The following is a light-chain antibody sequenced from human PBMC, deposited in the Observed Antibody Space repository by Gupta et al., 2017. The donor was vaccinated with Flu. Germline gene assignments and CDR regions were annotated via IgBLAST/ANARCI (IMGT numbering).Light chain of an antibody. V-gene: IGLV1-40*01. CDR2: GNS. CDR3: QSYDSSLSGSRV. Sequence: QSVLTQPPSVSGAPGQRVTISCTGSSPNIGAGYDVHCDQQLPGTAPNLLIYGNSNRPSGVPDRFSGSKSGTSASLAIPGLQAEDEADYYCQSYDSSLSGSRVFGGGTKLTVL. CDR1: SPNIGAGYD. J-gene: IGLJ2*01.